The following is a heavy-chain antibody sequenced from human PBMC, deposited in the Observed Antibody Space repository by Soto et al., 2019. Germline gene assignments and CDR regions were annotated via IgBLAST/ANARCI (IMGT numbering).Heavy chain of an antibody. CDR3: TSGGYRSGCDY. V-gene: IGHV1-3*01. CDR1: GYSFTSHY. D-gene: IGHD6-19*01. J-gene: IGHJ4*02. CDR2: VNVANGAT. Sequence: WASVKVSCKASGYSFTSHYIHWVRQAPGQGLEWMALVNVANGATKYSQYFQGRVTITRDTSASTAYMELGGLRSEDTAIYFCTSGGYRSGCDYWGQGTLVTVSS.